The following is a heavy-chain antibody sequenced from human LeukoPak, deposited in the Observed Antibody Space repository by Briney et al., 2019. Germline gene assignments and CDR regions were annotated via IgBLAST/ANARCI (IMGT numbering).Heavy chain of an antibody. Sequence: ASVKVSCKASGYTFTSYGISWVRQAPGQGLEWMGWISAYNGNTNYAQKLQGRVNMTTDTSTSTAYMELRSLRSDDTAVYYCARGGGYSGYLPTQPPDYWGQGTLVTVSS. D-gene: IGHD5-12*01. J-gene: IGHJ4*02. V-gene: IGHV1-18*01. CDR1: GYTFTSYG. CDR3: ARGGGYSGYLPTQPPDY. CDR2: ISAYNGNT.